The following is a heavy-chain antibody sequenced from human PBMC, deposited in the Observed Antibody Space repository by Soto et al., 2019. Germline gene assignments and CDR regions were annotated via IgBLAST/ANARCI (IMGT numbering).Heavy chain of an antibody. CDR2: TSHTWTT. J-gene: IGHJ3*02. V-gene: IGHV4-59*01. Sequence: QVQLQESGPGLVKPSETLSLTCTVSGVSISSDYWTWIRQSPGKGLEWIAYTSHTWTTDYNPSLKSRVTTSLDTSKNQFSLKLSSVTAADTAVYYCARGPPWMDAFVIWGQGTKVTVSP. CDR3: ARGPPWMDAFVI. CDR1: GVSISSDY. D-gene: IGHD5-12*01.